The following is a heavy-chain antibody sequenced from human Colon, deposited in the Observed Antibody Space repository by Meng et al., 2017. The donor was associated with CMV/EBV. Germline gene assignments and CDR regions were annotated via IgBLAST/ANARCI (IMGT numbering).Heavy chain of an antibody. V-gene: IGHV4-39*07. CDR3: ARMALHWYFDL. J-gene: IGHJ2*01. CDR2: IYYTGND. CDR1: GDSISGRSYY. Sequence: GPGPWKPSEPLSLTCTVSGDSISGRSYYWGWIRQPPGKGLEWIASIYYTGNDYHNPSLESRVTISIDTSNNQFSLRLTSVTAADTAVYYCARMALHWYFDLWGRGTLVTVSS. D-gene: IGHD5-24*01.